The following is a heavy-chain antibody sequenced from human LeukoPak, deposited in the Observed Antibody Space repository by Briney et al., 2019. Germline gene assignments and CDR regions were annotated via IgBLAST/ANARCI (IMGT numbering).Heavy chain of an antibody. Sequence: XXSGYTFIVHYIHWVRQAPGQGLEWMGWVNPSSGGTNYAQKFQDRVTMTRDTSISTAYMELSSLRSDDTAVYYCARTRSGKPDFWGQGTLVTVSS. D-gene: IGHD6-25*01. CDR1: GYTFIVHY. J-gene: IGHJ4*02. CDR3: ARTRSGKPDF. CDR2: VNPSSGGT. V-gene: IGHV1-2*02.